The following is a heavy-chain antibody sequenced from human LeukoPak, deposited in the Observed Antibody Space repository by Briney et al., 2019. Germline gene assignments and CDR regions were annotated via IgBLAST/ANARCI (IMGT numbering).Heavy chain of an antibody. D-gene: IGHD4-17*01. J-gene: IGHJ4*02. CDR1: GGSISSGDYY. CDR2: IYYSGST. V-gene: IGHV4-30-4*01. Sequence: SQTLSLTCTVSGGSISSGDYYWSWIRQPPGKGLEWIGYIYYSGSTFYNPSLKSRVTISVDTSENQFSLKLSSVTAADTAVYYCARGRDYVGRYFDYWGQGTLVTVSS. CDR3: ARGRDYVGRYFDY.